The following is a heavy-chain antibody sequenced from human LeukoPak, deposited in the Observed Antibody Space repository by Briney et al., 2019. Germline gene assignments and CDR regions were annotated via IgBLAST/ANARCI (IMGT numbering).Heavy chain of an antibody. V-gene: IGHV1-18*01. Sequence: ASVTISCKASGYTFNNFVISWGRQAPGQGLEWVGWISPHTYTTKYAQKVQGRLTMTTDASTTTVYMELRSLRFDDTAVYFCARGQSMYYWGQGTPVTVSS. D-gene: IGHD3-16*01. CDR1: GYTFNNFV. CDR3: ARGQSMYY. J-gene: IGHJ4*02. CDR2: ISPHTYTT.